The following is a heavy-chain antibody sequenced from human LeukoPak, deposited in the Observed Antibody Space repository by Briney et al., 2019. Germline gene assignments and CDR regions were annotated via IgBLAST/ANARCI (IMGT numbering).Heavy chain of an antibody. Sequence: QPGGSLRLSCAASGFTFSSYWMSWVRQAPGKGLEWVANIKQDGSEKYYVDSVKGRFTISRDNAKNSLYLQMNSLRAEDTAVYYCASGFLPVPAASGGMDVWGQGTTVTVSS. CDR3: ASGFLPVPAASGGMDV. J-gene: IGHJ6*02. CDR1: GFTFSSYW. CDR2: IKQDGSEK. D-gene: IGHD2-2*01. V-gene: IGHV3-7*03.